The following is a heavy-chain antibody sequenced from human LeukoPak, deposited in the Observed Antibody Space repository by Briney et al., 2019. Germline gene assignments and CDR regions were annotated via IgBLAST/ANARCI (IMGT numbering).Heavy chain of an antibody. J-gene: IGHJ6*02. CDR3: ARDYGRSRDYGMDV. CDR1: GFTFSSYW. V-gene: IGHV3-74*01. CDR2: IASDGSST. Sequence: PGGSLRLSCAASGFTFSSYWMNWVRQAPGKGLVWVSRIASDGSSTTYADPVKGRFTISRDNAKNTLYLQMNSLRAEDTAVYYCARDYGRSRDYGMDVWGQGTTVTVSS. D-gene: IGHD3-10*01.